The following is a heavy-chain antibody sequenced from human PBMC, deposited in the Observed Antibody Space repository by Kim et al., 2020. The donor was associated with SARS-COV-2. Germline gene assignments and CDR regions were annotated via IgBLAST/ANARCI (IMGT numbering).Heavy chain of an antibody. D-gene: IGHD3-10*01. V-gene: IGHV3-30*07. CDR3: ARDRGSGSYSGWYFDL. Sequence: SVRGRFTLSRDNSRNTLYLQMDSLRAEDTAVYYCARDRGSGSYSGWYFDLWGRGTLVTVSS. J-gene: IGHJ2*01.